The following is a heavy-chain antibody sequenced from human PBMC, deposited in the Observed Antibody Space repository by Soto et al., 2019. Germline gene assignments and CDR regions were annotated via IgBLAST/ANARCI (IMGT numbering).Heavy chain of an antibody. Sequence: SETLSLTCTVSGGSISSGGYYWSWIRQHPGKGLEWIGYIYYSGSTYYNPSLKSRVTISVDTSKNQFSLKLSSVTAADTAVYYCARESSGSYRALYYYGMDVWGQGTTVTVSS. CDR2: IYYSGST. V-gene: IGHV4-31*03. D-gene: IGHD1-26*01. CDR3: ARESSGSYRALYYYGMDV. CDR1: GGSISSGGYY. J-gene: IGHJ6*02.